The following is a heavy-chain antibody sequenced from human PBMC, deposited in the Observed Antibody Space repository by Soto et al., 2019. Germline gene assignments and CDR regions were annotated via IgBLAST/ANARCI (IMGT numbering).Heavy chain of an antibody. V-gene: IGHV4-30-2*01. D-gene: IGHD2-2*01. CDR1: GGSISSGGYS. CDR3: ARASTYQLLFDY. J-gene: IGHJ4*02. Sequence: PSETLSLTCAVSGGSISSGGYSWSWIRQPPGKGLEWIGYIYHSGSTYYNPSLKSRVTISADRSKNQFSLKLSSVTAADTAVYYCARASTYQLLFDYWGQGTLVTVSS. CDR2: IYHSGST.